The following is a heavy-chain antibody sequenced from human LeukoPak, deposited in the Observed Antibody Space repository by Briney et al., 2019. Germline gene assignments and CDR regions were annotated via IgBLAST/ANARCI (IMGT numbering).Heavy chain of an antibody. J-gene: IGHJ5*02. CDR2: INPNSGGT. D-gene: IGHD6-13*01. V-gene: IGHV1-2*04. Sequence: ASVKVSRKASGYTFTGYYMHWVRQAPGQGLEWMGWINPNSGGTNYAQKFQGWVTMTRDTSISTAYMELSRLRSDDTAVYYCAREGSSSRYRWFDPWGQGTLVTVSS. CDR1: GYTFTGYY. CDR3: AREGSSSRYRWFDP.